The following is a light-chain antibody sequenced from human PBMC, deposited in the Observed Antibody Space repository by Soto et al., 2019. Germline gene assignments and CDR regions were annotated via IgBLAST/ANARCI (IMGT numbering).Light chain of an antibody. J-gene: IGKJ1*01. CDR1: QSISTF. V-gene: IGKV1-39*01. CDR2: ATS. Sequence: DIQMTQSPSSLSASVGDRVTITCRASQSISTFLNWYQHKPGKAPKLLIYATSSLQSGVPSRFRGSGSGTDFTLTISGPQPEDFATYYCQQSYSNVWTFGPGTKVDIK. CDR3: QQSYSNVWT.